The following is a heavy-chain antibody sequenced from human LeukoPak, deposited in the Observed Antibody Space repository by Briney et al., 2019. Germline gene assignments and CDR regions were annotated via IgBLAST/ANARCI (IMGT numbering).Heavy chain of an antibody. CDR3: ARASSIAARPGF. D-gene: IGHD6-6*01. J-gene: IGHJ4*02. CDR1: GFTFSSYE. V-gene: IGHV3-48*03. Sequence: PGGSLRLSCAASGFTFSSYEMNWVRQAPGKGLEWVSYISSSGSTIFYADSVKGRFTISRDNAKNSLYLQMNSLRAEDTAVYYCARASSIAARPGFWGQGTLVTVSS. CDR2: ISSSGSTI.